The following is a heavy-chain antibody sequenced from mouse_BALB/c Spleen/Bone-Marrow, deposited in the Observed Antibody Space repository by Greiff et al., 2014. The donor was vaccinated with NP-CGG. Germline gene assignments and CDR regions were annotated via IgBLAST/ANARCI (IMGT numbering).Heavy chain of an antibody. Sequence: EVMLVESGGGLVQPGGSLRLSCAISGFTFTDYYMSWVRQPPGKALEWLGFIRNKANGYTTEYSASVKGRFTISRDNSQSIPYLQMNTLRAEDSATYYCARDKNYGSYWYFDVWGAGTTVTVSS. CDR3: ARDKNYGSYWYFDV. V-gene: IGHV7-3*02. CDR2: IRNKANGYTT. CDR1: GFTFTDYY. J-gene: IGHJ1*01. D-gene: IGHD2-1*01.